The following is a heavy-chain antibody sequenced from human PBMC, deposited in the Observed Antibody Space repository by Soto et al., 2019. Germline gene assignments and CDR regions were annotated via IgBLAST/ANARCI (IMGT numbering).Heavy chain of an antibody. CDR1: GFTFSMHS. D-gene: IGHD3-22*01. CDR3: VKEAKPIINTLVVLIFDY. V-gene: IGHV3-64D*08. Sequence: EVQLVESGGGLVQPGGSLRLSCSASGFTFSMHSMHWVRQTPGKALEYVSAISRDGRSTFYADSVKGRFTISRDNSKNTLSLQMNSLRSDDTAVYYCVKEAKPIINTLVVLIFDYWGQGTQVTVSS. J-gene: IGHJ4*02. CDR2: ISRDGRST.